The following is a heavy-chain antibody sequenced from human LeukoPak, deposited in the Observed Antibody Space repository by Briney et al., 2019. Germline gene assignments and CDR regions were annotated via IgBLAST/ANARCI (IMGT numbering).Heavy chain of an antibody. J-gene: IGHJ4*02. Sequence: PGGSLRLSCAASQFTFTKYWMTWVRQAPGKGPEWVASIKQDGSEKSYVDSMKGRFTISRDNAKNSLYLQMNRLRAEDTAVYYCTRDSDHVRDYWGQGTLVTVSS. CDR2: IKQDGSEK. D-gene: IGHD3-10*01. CDR1: QFTFTKYW. CDR3: TRDSDHVRDY. V-gene: IGHV3-7*01.